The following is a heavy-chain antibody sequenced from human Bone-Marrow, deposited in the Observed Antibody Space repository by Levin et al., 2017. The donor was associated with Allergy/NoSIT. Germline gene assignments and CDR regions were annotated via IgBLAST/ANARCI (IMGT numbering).Heavy chain of an antibody. CDR1: GFTFGTYA. V-gene: IGHV3-23*02. CDR3: AKDGGISRWYKALSYFDS. J-gene: IGHJ4*02. Sequence: LSLTCAASGFTFGTYAMSWVRQAPGKGLEWVSGISVSGSVTYYREAVRGRFTISRDNSKNTLYLQMNSLRAEDTAVYYCAKDGGISRWYKALSYFDSWGQGTLVTVSS. CDR2: ISVSGSVT. D-gene: IGHD6-13*01.